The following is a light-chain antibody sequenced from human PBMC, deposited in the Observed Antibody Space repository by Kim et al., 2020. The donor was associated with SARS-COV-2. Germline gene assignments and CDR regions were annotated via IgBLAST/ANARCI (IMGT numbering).Light chain of an antibody. CDR1: SLRSSY. V-gene: IGLV3-19*01. J-gene: IGLJ2*01. CDR2: GKN. Sequence: ALGKTVRITCQGDSLRSSYASWYQQKPGQAPVLVIYGKNNRPSGIPDRFSGSSSGNTASLTITGAQAEDEADYYCNSRDSSGNHLVFGGGTQLTVL. CDR3: NSRDSSGNHLV.